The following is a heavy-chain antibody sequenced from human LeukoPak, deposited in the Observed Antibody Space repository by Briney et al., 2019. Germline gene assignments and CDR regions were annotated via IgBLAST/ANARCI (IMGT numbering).Heavy chain of an antibody. Sequence: ESGPTLVKPTQTLTLTCTFSGFSLSTSGVGVGWIRQPPGKALEWLALIYWNDDKRYSPSLKSRLTITKDTSKNQVVLTMTNMDPVDTATYYCAHSFQKGITTFGVAPFDYWGQGTLVTVSS. CDR3: AHSFQKGITTFGVAPFDY. CDR1: GFSLSTSGVG. D-gene: IGHD3-3*01. J-gene: IGHJ4*02. CDR2: IYWNDDK. V-gene: IGHV2-5*01.